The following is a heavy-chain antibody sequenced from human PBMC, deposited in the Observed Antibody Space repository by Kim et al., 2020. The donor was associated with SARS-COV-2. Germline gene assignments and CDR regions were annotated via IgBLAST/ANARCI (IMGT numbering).Heavy chain of an antibody. CDR3: ARRVTIFGVVASFDY. Sequence: SGPTLVKPTQTLTLTCTFSGFSLSSNGMGVGWIRQPPGKALEWLALIYWDDDKHYSPSLKSRLTITKDTSKNQVVLTMTDMDPVDTATYYCARRVTIFGVVASFDYWGQGTLVTVSS. D-gene: IGHD3-3*01. CDR1: GFSLSSNGMG. V-gene: IGHV2-5*02. CDR2: IYWDDDK. J-gene: IGHJ4*02.